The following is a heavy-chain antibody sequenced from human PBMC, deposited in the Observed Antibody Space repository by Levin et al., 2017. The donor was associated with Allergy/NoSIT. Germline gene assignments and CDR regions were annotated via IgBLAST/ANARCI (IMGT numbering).Heavy chain of an antibody. CDR2: IYYSGST. J-gene: IGHJ6*02. CDR1: GGSMNSRDYY. V-gene: IGHV4-30-4*01. Sequence: LRLSCAVSGGSMNSRDYYWSWIRQPPGTGLEWIGYIYYSGSTFYNPSLKSRLTISIDMSKNHFSLNLRSVTAADTAVYYCARVAVTHYSYAMDVWGQGTTVIVSS. CDR3: ARVAVTHYSYAMDV. D-gene: IGHD4-17*01.